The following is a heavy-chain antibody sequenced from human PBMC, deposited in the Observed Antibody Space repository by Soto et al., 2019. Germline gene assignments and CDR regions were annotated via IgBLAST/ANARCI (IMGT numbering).Heavy chain of an antibody. CDR1: GYPFTSYA. J-gene: IGHJ6*01. D-gene: IGHD2-15*01. V-gene: IGHV1-3*01. CDR3: AREDPYYSGGSCYKLKAGMYG. CDR2: INAGNGNT. Sequence: VSVEVFFTASGYPFTSYAIHLVRQAPGQSLEWMGWINAGNGNTKYSQKFQGRVTITRDTSASTAYMELSSLRSEDTAVYYCAREDPYYSGGSCYKLKAGMYGWGRGTTVTVSS.